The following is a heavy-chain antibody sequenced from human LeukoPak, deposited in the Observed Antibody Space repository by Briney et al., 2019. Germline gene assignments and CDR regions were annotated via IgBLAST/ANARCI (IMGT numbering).Heavy chain of an antibody. CDR1: GYTFTGYY. J-gene: IGHJ6*03. CDR2: INPNSSGT. D-gene: IGHD1-7*01. CDR3: ARVRTGTKVYMDV. Sequence: GASVKVSCKASGYTFTGYYMHWVRQAPGQGLEWMGWINPNSSGTSYAQKFQGRVTMARDTSSSTAYMELSRLRSDDTAVYYCARVRTGTKVYMDVWGKGTTVTVSS. V-gene: IGHV1-2*02.